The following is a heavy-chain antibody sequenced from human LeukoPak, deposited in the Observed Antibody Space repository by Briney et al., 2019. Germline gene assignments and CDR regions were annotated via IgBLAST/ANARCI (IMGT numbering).Heavy chain of an antibody. D-gene: IGHD5-24*01. CDR2: IRHDGTQ. V-gene: IGHV3-30*02. CDR3: GKGREGDYNCLDS. CDR1: GFMFSGYG. J-gene: IGHJ4*02. Sequence: QPGGSLRLSCAASGFMFSGYGMHWVRQAPGKGLEWVAFIRHDGTQYHTDSVKGRFTISRDNSKSTLFLQMYSLGPDDTAVYYCGKGREGDYNCLDSWGQGTLVTVSS.